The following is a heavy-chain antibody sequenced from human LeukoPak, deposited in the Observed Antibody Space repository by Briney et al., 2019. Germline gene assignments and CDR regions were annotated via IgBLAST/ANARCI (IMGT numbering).Heavy chain of an antibody. D-gene: IGHD1-14*01. Sequence: SETLSLTCTVSGGSISSSSYYWGWIRQPPGKGLEWIGSIYYSGSTYYNPSLKSRVTISVDTSKNQFSLKLSSVTAADTTVYYCARVVGLSGTDYWGQGTLVTVSS. CDR2: IYYSGST. CDR3: ARVVGLSGTDY. V-gene: IGHV4-39*07. J-gene: IGHJ4*02. CDR1: GGSISSSSYY.